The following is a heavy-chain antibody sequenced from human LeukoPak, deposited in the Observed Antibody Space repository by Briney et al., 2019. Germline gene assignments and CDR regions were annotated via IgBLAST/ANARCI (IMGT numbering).Heavy chain of an antibody. CDR3: ARLRPMGGSFPDSFDI. V-gene: IGHV4-4*07. CDR1: GGSISNYY. Sequence: SETLSLTCTVSGGSISNYYWSWIRQPAGKGLEWIGRIYTSGSTNYNSSLKSRLTMSVDTSKNQFSLKLSSVTAADTAVYYCARLRPMGGSFPDSFDIWGQGTMLTVSS. CDR2: IYTSGST. D-gene: IGHD1-26*01. J-gene: IGHJ3*02.